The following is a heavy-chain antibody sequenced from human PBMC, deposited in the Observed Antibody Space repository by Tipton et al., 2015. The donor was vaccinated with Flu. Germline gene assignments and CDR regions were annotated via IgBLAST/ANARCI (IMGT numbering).Heavy chain of an antibody. CDR3: ARDRSEFPRAFDN. CDR1: GGSTNYYF. D-gene: IGHD2-21*01. V-gene: IGHV4-59*01. J-gene: IGHJ4*02. CDR2: IYYTGTT. Sequence: GLVKPSETLSLTCSVSGGSTNYYFWSWIRQPPGKGLEWIGYIYYTGTTNYNPSLKSRVTISVDTSKSQVSLKLISVTAADTAVYYCARDRSEFPRAFDNWGQGTLVTVSS.